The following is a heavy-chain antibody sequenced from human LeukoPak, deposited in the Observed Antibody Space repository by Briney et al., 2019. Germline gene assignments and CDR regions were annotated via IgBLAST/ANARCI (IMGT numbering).Heavy chain of an antibody. J-gene: IGHJ5*02. V-gene: IGHV3-30-3*01. Sequence: GRSLRLSCAASGCTFSSYAMHLVRQAPGKGLEWVAVISYDGSNKYYADSVKGRFTISRDNSKNTLYLQMNSLKAEDPAVYYCAREPYISIAAASGYNWFDPWGQGTLVTVSS. D-gene: IGHD6-13*01. CDR1: GCTFSSYA. CDR3: AREPYISIAAASGYNWFDP. CDR2: ISYDGSNK.